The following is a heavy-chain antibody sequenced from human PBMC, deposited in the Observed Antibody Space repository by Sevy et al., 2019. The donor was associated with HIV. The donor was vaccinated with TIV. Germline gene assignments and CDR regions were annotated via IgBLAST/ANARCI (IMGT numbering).Heavy chain of an antibody. D-gene: IGHD3-22*01. CDR3: AKDRSTGGIYYYDSSFDY. J-gene: IGHJ4*02. CDR1: GFTFSTYG. CDR2: ISYDGSYK. Sequence: GGSLRLSCAASGFTFSTYGMNWVRQAPGKGLEWVAVISYDGSYKNYADSVKGRFTISRDNSKNTLYLQVNSLRAEDTAVYYCAKDRSTGGIYYYDSSFDYWGQGTLVTVSS. V-gene: IGHV3-30*18.